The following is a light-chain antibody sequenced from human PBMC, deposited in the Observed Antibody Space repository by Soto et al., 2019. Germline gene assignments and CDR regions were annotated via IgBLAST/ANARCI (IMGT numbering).Light chain of an antibody. Sequence: QSVLTQPASVSGSPGQSITVSCTGTSSDVGSYYLASWYQQHPGKAPKLMIYEVSKRPSGVSNRCSGSKSGNTASLTISGLQAEDEAFYFSCPDAASISIVYLYVF. J-gene: IGLJ1*01. V-gene: IGLV2-23*02. CDR2: EVS. CDR3: CPDAASISIVYLYV. CDR1: SSDVGSYYL.